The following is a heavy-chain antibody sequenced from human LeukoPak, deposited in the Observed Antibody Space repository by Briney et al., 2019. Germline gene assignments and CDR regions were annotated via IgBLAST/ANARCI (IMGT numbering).Heavy chain of an antibody. CDR2: IIPIFGTA. J-gene: IGHJ4*02. D-gene: IGHD3-9*01. Sequence: GASVKVSCKASGGTFSSYAISWVRQAPGQGLEWMGGIIPIFGTANYAQKFQGRVTITADKSTSTAYMELSSLRSEDTAVYYCARGYFDWLLDYYFDYWGQGTLVTVSS. CDR1: GGTFSSYA. V-gene: IGHV1-69*06. CDR3: ARGYFDWLLDYYFDY.